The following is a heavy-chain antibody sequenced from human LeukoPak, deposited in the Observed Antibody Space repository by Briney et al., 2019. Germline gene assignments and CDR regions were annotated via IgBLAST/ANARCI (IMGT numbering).Heavy chain of an antibody. CDR1: GGSFSGYY. CDR3: AGAQSRGGYLSSKPDGAYYDGMGV. J-gene: IGHJ6*02. D-gene: IGHD3-22*01. Sequence: NPSETLSLTCAVYGGSFSGYYWSWIRQPPGKGLEWIGEINHSGSTNYNPSLKSRVTISVDTSKNQFSLKLSSVTAADTAVYYCAGAQSRGGYLSSKPDGAYYDGMGVWGQGTTVTVSS. CDR2: INHSGST. V-gene: IGHV4-34*01.